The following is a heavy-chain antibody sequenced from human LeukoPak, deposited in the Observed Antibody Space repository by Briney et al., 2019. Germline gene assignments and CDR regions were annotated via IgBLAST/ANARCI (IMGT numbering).Heavy chain of an antibody. CDR3: VRDSAYGDFYINYFDY. CDR2: IIPIFGTA. D-gene: IGHD4-17*01. J-gene: IGHJ4*02. Sequence: SVKVSCKASGGTFSSYAISWVRQAPGQGLEWMGGIIPIFGTANYAQKFQGRVTITADESTSTAYMELSSLRSEDTAAYYCVRDSAYGDFYINYFDYWGQGTLVTVSS. V-gene: IGHV1-69*13. CDR1: GGTFSSYA.